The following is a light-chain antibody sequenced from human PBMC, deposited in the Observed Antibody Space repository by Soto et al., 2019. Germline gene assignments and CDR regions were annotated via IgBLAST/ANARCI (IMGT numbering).Light chain of an antibody. J-gene: IGKJ1*01. CDR3: QQYNNWPRT. V-gene: IGKV3-15*01. Sequence: EIVMTPSPATLSVSPGDKATLSCRASQSVHSSIAWYQQKPGQAPRLLIYGASTRATGIPARFSGSGSGTEFTLTISSLQSEDFAVYYCQQYNNWPRTFGQGTKVDIK. CDR2: GAS. CDR1: QSVHSS.